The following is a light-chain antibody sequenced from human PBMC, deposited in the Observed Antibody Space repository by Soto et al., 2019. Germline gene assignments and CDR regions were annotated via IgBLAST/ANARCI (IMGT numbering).Light chain of an antibody. Sequence: DIQMTQSPSTLSAAGGDRVTITCRASQSISSWLAWYQQKPGKAPKLLIYKASSLESGVPSRFSGRGSGTDFTLTISRPEPEDFAVHYCHQYGDSPQTFGQGTKVDIK. V-gene: IGKV1-5*03. CDR1: QSISSW. CDR3: HQYGDSPQT. CDR2: KAS. J-gene: IGKJ1*01.